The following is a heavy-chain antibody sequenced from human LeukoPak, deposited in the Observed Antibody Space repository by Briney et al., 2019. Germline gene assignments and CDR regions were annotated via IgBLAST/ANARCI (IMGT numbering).Heavy chain of an antibody. CDR1: GGSISSGGYS. Sequence: PSETLSLTCAVSGGSISSGGYSWSWIRQPPGKGLEWIGYIYYSGSTYYNPSLKSRVTISVDTSKNQFSLKLSSVTAADTAVYYCARAYCSGGGCYSLSDAFDIWGQGTMVTVSS. CDR2: IYYSGST. J-gene: IGHJ3*02. D-gene: IGHD2-15*01. V-gene: IGHV4-30-4*07. CDR3: ARAYCSGGGCYSLSDAFDI.